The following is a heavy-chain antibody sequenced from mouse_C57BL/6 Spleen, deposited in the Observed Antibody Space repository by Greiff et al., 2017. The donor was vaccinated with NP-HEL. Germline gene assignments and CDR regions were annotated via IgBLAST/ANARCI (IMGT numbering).Heavy chain of an antibody. V-gene: IGHV1-81*01. D-gene: IGHD1-1*01. Sequence: VQLQQSGAELARPGASVKLSCKASGYTFTSYGISWVKQRTGQGLEWIGEIYPRSGNTYSNEKFKGKATLTADKSSSTAYMELRGLTSEDSAVYFCARRDYYGSSHYFDYWGQGTTLTVSS. J-gene: IGHJ2*01. CDR3: ARRDYYGSSHYFDY. CDR2: IYPRSGNT. CDR1: GYTFTSYG.